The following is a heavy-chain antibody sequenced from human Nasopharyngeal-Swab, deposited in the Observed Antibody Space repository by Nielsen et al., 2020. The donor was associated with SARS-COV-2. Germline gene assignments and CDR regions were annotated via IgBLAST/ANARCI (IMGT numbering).Heavy chain of an antibody. V-gene: IGHV3-33*01. CDR1: GFTFSSYG. CDR2: IWYDGSNK. Sequence: GESLKISCAASGFTFSSYGMHWVRQAPGKGLEWVAVIWYDGSNKYYADSVKGRFTISRDNSKTTLYLQMNSLRAEDTAVYYCARASSGWYSPDYWGQGTLVTVSS. D-gene: IGHD6-19*01. CDR3: ARASSGWYSPDY. J-gene: IGHJ4*02.